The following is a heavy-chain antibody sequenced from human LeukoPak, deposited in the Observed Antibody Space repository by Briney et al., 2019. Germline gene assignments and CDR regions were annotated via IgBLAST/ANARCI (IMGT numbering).Heavy chain of an antibody. Sequence: GGSLRLSCAASGFTFSDYYMSWIRQAPGKGLEWVSYISSSGSTIYYADSVKGRLTISRDNAKNSLYLQMNSLRAEDTAVYYCARDGLGCSSTSCPSPFDYWGQGTLVTVSS. CDR1: GFTFSDYY. J-gene: IGHJ4*02. CDR2: ISSSGSTI. D-gene: IGHD2-2*01. V-gene: IGHV3-11*04. CDR3: ARDGLGCSSTSCPSPFDY.